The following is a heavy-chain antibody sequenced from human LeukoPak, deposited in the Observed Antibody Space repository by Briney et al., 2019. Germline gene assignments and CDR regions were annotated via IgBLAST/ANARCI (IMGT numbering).Heavy chain of an antibody. J-gene: IGHJ6*02. Sequence: RTGGSLRLSCAASGFTFDDYAMHWVRHAPGKGLEWVSGISWNSGSIGYADSVKGRFTIFRDNAKNSLYLQMNSLRAEDTALYYCAKAPGYCSGGSCYSGYYYGMDVWGQGTTVTVSS. CDR3: AKAPGYCSGGSCYSGYYYGMDV. CDR2: ISWNSGSI. V-gene: IGHV3-9*01. CDR1: GFTFDDYA. D-gene: IGHD2-15*01.